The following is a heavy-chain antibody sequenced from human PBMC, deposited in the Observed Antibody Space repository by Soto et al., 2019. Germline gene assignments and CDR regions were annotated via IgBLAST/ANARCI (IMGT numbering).Heavy chain of an antibody. V-gene: IGHV5-51*01. CDR3: ARHGYRGYDSDTGYYYGMDV. CDR2: IYPGDSDT. Sequence: PGESLKISCKGSGYSFTSYWIGWVRQMPGKGLEWMGIIYPGDSDTRYSPSFQGQVTISADKSISTAYLQWSSLKASDTAMYYCARHGYRGYDSDTGYYYGMDVWGQGTTVTV. CDR1: GYSFTSYW. D-gene: IGHD5-12*01. J-gene: IGHJ6*02.